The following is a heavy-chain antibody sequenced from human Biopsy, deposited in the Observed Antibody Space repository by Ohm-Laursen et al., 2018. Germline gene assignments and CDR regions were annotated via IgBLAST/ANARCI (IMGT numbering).Heavy chain of an antibody. D-gene: IGHD4-23*01. CDR2: IYCSVLT. V-gene: IGHV4-59*02. CDR1: GYSDTKYY. J-gene: IGHJ6*02. CDR3: ARDSGILNFGNIKSYHYYSMDV. Sequence: TLSCTATGFGYSDTKYYWSCMRQPPGKGLEWIGRIYCSVLTDYNPSLQSRVSRSVDTSRIQVSLNLSCVTAADTDVYYCARDSGILNFGNIKSYHYYSMDVWGQGTKVTVSS.